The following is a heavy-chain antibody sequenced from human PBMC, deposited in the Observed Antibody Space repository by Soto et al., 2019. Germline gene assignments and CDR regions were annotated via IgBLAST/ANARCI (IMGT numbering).Heavy chain of an antibody. V-gene: IGHV4-59*01. CDR2: IYYSGST. Sequence: SETLSLTCTVSGGSISSYYWSWIRQPPGKGLEWIGYIYYSGSTNYNPSLKSRVTISVDTSKNQFSLELSSVTAADTAVYYCARARGRGSSGYYSYYYGMDVWGQGTTVTVSS. J-gene: IGHJ6*02. CDR3: ARARGRGSSGYYSYYYGMDV. CDR1: GGSISSYY. D-gene: IGHD3-22*01.